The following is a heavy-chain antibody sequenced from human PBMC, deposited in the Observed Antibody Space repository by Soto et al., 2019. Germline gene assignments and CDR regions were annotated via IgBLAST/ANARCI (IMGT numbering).Heavy chain of an antibody. CDR3: ARARRYSSSWYWFDP. J-gene: IGHJ5*02. CDR2: IYYSGST. CDR1: GGSISSGDYY. Sequence: SETLSLTCTVSGGSISSGDYYWSWIRQHPGKGLEWIGYIYYSGSTNYNPSLKSRVTMSVDTAKNQFSLKLASVTAADTAVYYCARARRYSSSWYWFDPWGQGTLVTVSS. D-gene: IGHD6-13*01. V-gene: IGHV4-31*03.